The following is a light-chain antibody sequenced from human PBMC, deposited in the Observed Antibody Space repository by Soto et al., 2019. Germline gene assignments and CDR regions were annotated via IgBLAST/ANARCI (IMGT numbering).Light chain of an antibody. J-gene: IGKJ3*01. CDR3: QQYGSSPVT. V-gene: IGKV3-20*01. CDR2: AAS. Sequence: EIVLTQSPGTLSLSLGERATLSCRASQSVSRNSLAWYQHKRGQAPRLLIYAASSRATGIPDRFSGSGSGTDFTLTISRLEPEDFAVYYCQQYGSSPVTFGPGTKVEIK. CDR1: QSVSRNS.